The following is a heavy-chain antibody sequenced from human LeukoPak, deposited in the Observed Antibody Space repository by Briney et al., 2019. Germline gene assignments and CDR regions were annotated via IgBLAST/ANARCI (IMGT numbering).Heavy chain of an antibody. D-gene: IGHD3-22*01. CDR2: ISGSGGST. CDR1: GFTFSSYA. J-gene: IGHJ3*02. CDR3: ARGHYYDSTADNAFDI. Sequence: GGSLRLSCAASGFTFSSYAMSWVRQAPGKGLEWVSAISGSGGSTYYADSVKGRFTISRDNSKNTLYLQMNSLRAEDTAVYYCARGHYYDSTADNAFDIWGQGTMVTVSS. V-gene: IGHV3-23*01.